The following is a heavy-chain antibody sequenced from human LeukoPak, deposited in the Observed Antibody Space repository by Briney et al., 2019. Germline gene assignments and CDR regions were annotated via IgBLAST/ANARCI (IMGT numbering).Heavy chain of an antibody. CDR3: ARGTTVVTPFDY. V-gene: IGHV1-46*01. J-gene: IGHJ4*02. CDR2: INPSGGST. Sequence: ASVKVSCKASGYTFTSYYMHWVRQAPGQGLEWMGIINPSGGSTSYAQKFQGRVTITADKSTSTAYMELSSLRSEDTAVYYCARGTTVVTPFDYWGQGTLVTVSS. D-gene: IGHD4-23*01. CDR1: GYTFTSYY.